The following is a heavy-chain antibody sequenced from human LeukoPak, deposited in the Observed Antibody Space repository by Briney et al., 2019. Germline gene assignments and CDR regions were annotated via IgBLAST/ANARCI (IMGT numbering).Heavy chain of an antibody. Sequence: SETLSLTCTVSGGSIRSYYWSWIRQPPGKGLEWIGYIFYSGGANYNPSLKSRVTMSVDTSKNQFSLKLSSVTAADTAVYYCAREYMAYDYWGQGTLVTVSS. CDR3: AREYMAYDY. CDR2: IFYSGGA. V-gene: IGHV4-59*12. D-gene: IGHD1-14*01. CDR1: GGSIRSYY. J-gene: IGHJ4*02.